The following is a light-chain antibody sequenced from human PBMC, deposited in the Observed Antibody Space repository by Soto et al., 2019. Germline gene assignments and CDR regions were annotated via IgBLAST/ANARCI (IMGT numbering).Light chain of an antibody. CDR2: VNS. CDR3: QSYDSSLSAVV. V-gene: IGLV1-40*01. Sequence: QSVLTQPPSVSGAPGQRVTISCTGSSSNIGAGYDVHWYQQLPGTAPKLLIYVNSNRPSGVPDRCSGSKSGTSASLAITGLQAEDEADYYCQSYDSSLSAVVFGGGTKLTVL. J-gene: IGLJ2*01. CDR1: SSNIGAGYD.